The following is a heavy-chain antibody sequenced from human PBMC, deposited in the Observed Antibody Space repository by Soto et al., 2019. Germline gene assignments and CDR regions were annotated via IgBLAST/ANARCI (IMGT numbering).Heavy chain of an antibody. V-gene: IGHV3-9*01. CDR1: GFTFDDYA. CDR3: AKDETVATAGTQAGGPMDY. D-gene: IGHD6-13*01. CDR2: ISWNSGSI. Sequence: EVQLLESGGGLVQPGRSLRLSCAASGFTFDDYAMHWVRQAPGKGLEWVSGISWNSGSIGYADSVQGRFTISRDNTKNPLYLQMNSLRAEDTAFYHCAKDETVATAGTQAGGPMDYWGQGTPVTGSS. J-gene: IGHJ4*02.